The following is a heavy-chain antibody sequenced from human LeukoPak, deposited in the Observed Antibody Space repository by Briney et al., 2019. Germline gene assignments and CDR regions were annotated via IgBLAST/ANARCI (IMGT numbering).Heavy chain of an antibody. Sequence: PGGSLRLSCAASGFTFSSYWMSWVRQAPGKGLEWVANIKQDGSEKYYVDSVKGRFTISRDNAKNSLYLQMNTLRAEDTAVYYCAGDSVQIAYYYDGSGYYYDYWGQGTLVTVSS. CDR1: GFTFSSYW. CDR2: IKQDGSEK. D-gene: IGHD3-22*01. CDR3: AGDSVQIAYYYDGSGYYYDY. V-gene: IGHV3-7*01. J-gene: IGHJ4*02.